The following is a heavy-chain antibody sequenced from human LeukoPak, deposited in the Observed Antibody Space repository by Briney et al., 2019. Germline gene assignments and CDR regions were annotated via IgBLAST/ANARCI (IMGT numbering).Heavy chain of an antibody. CDR2: IYYSGST. Sequence: PSETLSLTCAAYGGSFSGYYWSWIRQPPGKGLEWIGYIYYSGSTYYNPSLKSRVTISVDTSKNQFSLKLSSVTAADTAVYYCARRPRSTSYWFDPWGQGTLVTVSS. J-gene: IGHJ5*02. D-gene: IGHD2-2*01. CDR1: GGSFSGYY. CDR3: ARRPRSTSYWFDP. V-gene: IGHV4-30-4*08.